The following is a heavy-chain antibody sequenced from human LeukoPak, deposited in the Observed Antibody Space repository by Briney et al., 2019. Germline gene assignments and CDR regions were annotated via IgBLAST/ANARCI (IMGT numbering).Heavy chain of an antibody. D-gene: IGHD2-15*01. CDR2: ISGSGTVT. CDR1: GFTFSNHA. Sequence: GGSLRLSCAASGFTFSNHAMNWVRQAPGKGLEWVSIISGSGTVTYYADSVKGRFTISRDNSRNTLYLQMNSLRAEDTALYYCAKTSVGEGRIIGSGYFDNWGPGTLVTVSS. V-gene: IGHV3-23*01. CDR3: AKTSVGEGRIIGSGYFDN. J-gene: IGHJ4*02.